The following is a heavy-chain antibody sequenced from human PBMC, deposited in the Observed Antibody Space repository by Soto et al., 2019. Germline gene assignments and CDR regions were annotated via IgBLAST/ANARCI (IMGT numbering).Heavy chain of an antibody. CDR2: ISYDGSNK. D-gene: IGHD4-17*01. Sequence: PGGSLRLSCAASGFTFSSYGMHWVRQAPGKGLEWVAVISYDGSNKYYADSVKGRFTISRDNSKNTLYLQMNSLRAEDTAVYYCAKDLRGHGDYFDYWGQGTLVTVSS. CDR3: AKDLRGHGDYFDY. J-gene: IGHJ4*02. CDR1: GFTFSSYG. V-gene: IGHV3-30*18.